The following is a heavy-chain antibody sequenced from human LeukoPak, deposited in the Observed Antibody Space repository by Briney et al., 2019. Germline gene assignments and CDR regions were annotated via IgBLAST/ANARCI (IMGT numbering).Heavy chain of an antibody. D-gene: IGHD3-16*01. CDR3: ARELHYAAQDGDYYYYMDV. V-gene: IGHV3-21*01. CDR2: ISSSSSYI. Sequence: GGSLRLSCAASGFTFSSYSMNWVRQAPGKGLEWVSSISSSSSYIYYADSVKGRFTISRDNAKNPLYLQMNSLRAEDTAVYYCARELHYAAQDGDYYYYMDVWGKGTTVTVSS. CDR1: GFTFSSYS. J-gene: IGHJ6*03.